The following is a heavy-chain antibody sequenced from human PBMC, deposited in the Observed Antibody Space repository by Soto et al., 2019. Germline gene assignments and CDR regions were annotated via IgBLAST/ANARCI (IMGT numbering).Heavy chain of an antibody. CDR1: GFTFSSNA. J-gene: IGHJ6*02. CDR2: ISGSGGST. Sequence: EVQLLESGGGLVQPGGSLRLSCAASGFTFSSNAMSWVRQAPGKGLEWVSAISGSGGSTYYADSVKGRFTISRDNSKNTLYLQMNSLRAEDTAVYYCAKYGRGYSFYYYYGMDVWGQGTTVTVSS. D-gene: IGHD5-18*01. V-gene: IGHV3-23*01. CDR3: AKYGRGYSFYYYYGMDV.